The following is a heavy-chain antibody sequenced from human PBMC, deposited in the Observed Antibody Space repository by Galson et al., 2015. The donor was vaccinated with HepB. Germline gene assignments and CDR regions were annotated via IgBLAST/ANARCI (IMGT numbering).Heavy chain of an antibody. V-gene: IGHV3-30-3*01. D-gene: IGHD6-19*01. Sequence: SLRLSCAASGFTFSTYAMHWVRRAPGKGLEWVAVISFAGSTTFYTDSVKGRFTVSRDNSRNTMSLQMNSLTTMDTAVYYCARSSGWTGPYYAYAMDVWGQGTTVTVSS. CDR1: GFTFSTYA. J-gene: IGHJ6*02. CDR2: ISFAGSTT. CDR3: ARSSGWTGPYYAYAMDV.